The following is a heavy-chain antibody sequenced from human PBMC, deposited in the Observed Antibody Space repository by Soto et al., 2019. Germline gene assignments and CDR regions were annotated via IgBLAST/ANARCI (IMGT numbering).Heavy chain of an antibody. Sequence: QVQLVQSGAEVKKPGASVKVSSKVSGYTLTELSMHWVRQAPGKGLEWMGGFDPEDGETIYAQKFQGRVTMTEDTSTDAAYMELSSLRSEDTAVYYCATLSNDFWSGPNNWFDPWGQGTLVTVSS. J-gene: IGHJ5*02. CDR2: FDPEDGET. CDR3: ATLSNDFWSGPNNWFDP. CDR1: GYTLTELS. V-gene: IGHV1-24*01. D-gene: IGHD3-3*01.